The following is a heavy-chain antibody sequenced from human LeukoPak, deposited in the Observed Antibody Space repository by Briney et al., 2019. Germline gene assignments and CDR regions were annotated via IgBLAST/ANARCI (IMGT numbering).Heavy chain of an antibody. Sequence: ASVKVSCKASGYTFTSYGISWVRQAPGQGLEWMGWISAYNGNTNYAQKLQGRVTMTTDTSTSTAYTELRSLRSDDTAVYYCARVHAPFRRAVAGQSFDYWGQGTLVTVSS. J-gene: IGHJ4*02. CDR3: ARVHAPFRRAVAGQSFDY. CDR1: GYTFTSYG. V-gene: IGHV1-18*01. CDR2: ISAYNGNT. D-gene: IGHD6-19*01.